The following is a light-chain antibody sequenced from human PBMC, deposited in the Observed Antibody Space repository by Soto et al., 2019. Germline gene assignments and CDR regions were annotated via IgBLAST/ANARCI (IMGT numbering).Light chain of an antibody. Sequence: EVVLTQSPGTLSLSPGERATLSCRASQSVSNNYFAWYQQKPGQAPRLLIFGSSDRATGIPDRFSGRGSGTDFNLTISRLEPEDFAVYYCQHYGSSPPYTFGQGTKLEIK. CDR2: GSS. V-gene: IGKV3-20*01. J-gene: IGKJ2*01. CDR3: QHYGSSPPYT. CDR1: QSVSNNY.